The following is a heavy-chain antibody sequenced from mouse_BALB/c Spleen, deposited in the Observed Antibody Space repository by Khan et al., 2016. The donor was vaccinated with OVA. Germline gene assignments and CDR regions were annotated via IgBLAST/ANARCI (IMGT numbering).Heavy chain of an antibody. Sequence: VPLPASGPAPVHPPPSAHSPPPPPPSNIHDLPTHRLNHRPEQGLEWIGRIDPANGNTKYDPKFQGKATITADTSSNTAYLQLSSLTSEDTAVYYCARINAWGQGTTLTVSS. V-gene: IGHV14-3*02. CDR1: PSNIHDLP. J-gene: IGHJ2*01. CDR2: IDPANGNT. CDR3: ARINA.